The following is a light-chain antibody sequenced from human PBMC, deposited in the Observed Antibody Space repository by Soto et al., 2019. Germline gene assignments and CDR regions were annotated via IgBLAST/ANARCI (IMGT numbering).Light chain of an antibody. J-gene: IGLJ2*01. Sequence: QSVLTQPPSVSGAPGQTVIISCTGSSSNIGADYVVQWYQLLPGTAPKLLIYGNTIRPSGVPDRFSGSKSGTSASLAITGLHADDEADYYCHSLDISLSVVFGGGTKLTVL. V-gene: IGLV1-40*01. CDR3: HSLDISLSVV. CDR1: SSNIGADYV. CDR2: GNT.